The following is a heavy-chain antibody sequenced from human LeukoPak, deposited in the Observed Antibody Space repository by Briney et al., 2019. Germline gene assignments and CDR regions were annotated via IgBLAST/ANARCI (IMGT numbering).Heavy chain of an antibody. CDR2: IYISGST. V-gene: IGHV4-61*02. D-gene: IGHD1-26*01. CDR3: ARGRGDSGSYFGTVDY. J-gene: IGHJ4*02. Sequence: SETLSLTCTVSGGSFSSGLYYWTWIRQPAGKGLEWIGRIYISGSTYYNPSLKSRVTISVDTSKNQFSLKLSSVTAADTAVYYCARGRGDSGSYFGTVDYWGQGTLVTVSS. CDR1: GGSFSSGLYY.